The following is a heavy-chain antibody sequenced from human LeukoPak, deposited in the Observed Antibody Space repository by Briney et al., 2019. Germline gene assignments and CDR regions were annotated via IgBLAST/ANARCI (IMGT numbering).Heavy chain of an antibody. CDR1: GGTFTSYA. Sequence: GASVKVSCKASGGTFTSYAISWVRQAPGQGLEWMGGIIPIFGTANYAQKFQGRVTITADESTSTAYMELSSLRSEDTAVYYCARGTRIAAAGVDYWGQGTLVTVSS. D-gene: IGHD6-13*01. V-gene: IGHV1-69*13. J-gene: IGHJ4*02. CDR3: ARGTRIAAAGVDY. CDR2: IIPIFGTA.